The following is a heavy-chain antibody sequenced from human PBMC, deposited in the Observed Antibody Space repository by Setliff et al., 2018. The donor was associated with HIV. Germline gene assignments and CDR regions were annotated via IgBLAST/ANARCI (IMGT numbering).Heavy chain of an antibody. CDR3: ARVPVMATITYWYFDL. CDR2: ISSSGTTI. Sequence: GGSLRLSCAASGFTFSDYYMNWVRQAPGKGLEWVSYISSSGTTIYYADSVKGRFTISRDNAKNSLYLQMNSLRAEDTTIYYCARVPVMATITYWYFDLWGRGTLVTVSS. J-gene: IGHJ2*01. D-gene: IGHD5-12*01. V-gene: IGHV3-11*04. CDR1: GFTFSDYY.